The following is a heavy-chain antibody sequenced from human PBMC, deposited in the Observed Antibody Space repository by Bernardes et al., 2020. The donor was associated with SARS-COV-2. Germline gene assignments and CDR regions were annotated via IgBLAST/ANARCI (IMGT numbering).Heavy chain of an antibody. CDR3: AREGELGYCSGGSFYSPYCRNAFDI. J-gene: IGHJ3*02. CDR1: GGSFSGYY. CDR2: INHSGTT. Sequence: SETLSLTCAVYGGSFSGYYWSWIRQPPGPGLEWIGEINHSGTTNYNPSLKSRVTISVDTSKNQFSLKLSSVTAADTAVYYCAREGELGYCSGGSFYSPYCRNAFDIWGQGTMVTVSS. D-gene: IGHD2-15*01. V-gene: IGHV4-34*01.